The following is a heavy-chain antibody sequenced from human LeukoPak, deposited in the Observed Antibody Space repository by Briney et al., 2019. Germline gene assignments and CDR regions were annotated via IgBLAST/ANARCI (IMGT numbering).Heavy chain of an antibody. J-gene: IGHJ5*02. V-gene: IGHV3-23*01. D-gene: IGHD2-2*01. CDR2: IRDNGGNT. CDR3: ANYVPPTRNIVVVPVTMMET. Sequence: PGGSLRLSCAASGFTFNTYGMAWVREAPEKGLEGVSTIRDNGGNTHYAVSVKGRFTISRDNSKNTLYLQMNSLRAEDTAVYYCANYVPPTRNIVVVPVTMMETWGQGTLVTVSS. CDR1: GFTFNTYG.